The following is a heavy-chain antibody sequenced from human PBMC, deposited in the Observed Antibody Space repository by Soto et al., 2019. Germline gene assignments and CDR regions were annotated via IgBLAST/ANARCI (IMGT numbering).Heavy chain of an antibody. Sequence: QVQLVQSGAEVKKPGSSVKVSCKASGGTFSSYAISWVRQAPGQGLEWMGGIIPIFGTANYAQKFQGRVTITADESTSTLYMELSSLRSEDTAVYYCSIDRILVLVAASHSYYYYYYSMDVWGQGTTVTVSS. D-gene: IGHD2-15*01. V-gene: IGHV1-69*01. J-gene: IGHJ6*02. CDR3: SIDRILVLVAASHSYYYYYYSMDV. CDR2: IIPIFGTA. CDR1: GGTFSSYA.